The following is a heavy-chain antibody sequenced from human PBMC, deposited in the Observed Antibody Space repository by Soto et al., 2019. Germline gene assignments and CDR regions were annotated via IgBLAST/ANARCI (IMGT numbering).Heavy chain of an antibody. Sequence: GGSLRLSCAASGFTFSSYAMSWVRQAPGKGLEWVSAISGSGGSTYYADSVKGRFTISRDNSKNTLYLQMNSLRAEDTAVYYCAKEGEYSSGWDNLDFWAQGSLVIVSS. J-gene: IGHJ4*01. CDR2: ISGSGGST. D-gene: IGHD6-19*01. CDR1: GFTFSSYA. CDR3: AKEGEYSSGWDNLDF. V-gene: IGHV3-23*01.